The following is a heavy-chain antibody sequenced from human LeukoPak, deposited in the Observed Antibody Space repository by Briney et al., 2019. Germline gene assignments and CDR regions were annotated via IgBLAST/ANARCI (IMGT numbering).Heavy chain of an antibody. Sequence: GGSLRLSCAASGFTFSSYAMSWVRHAPGKGLEWVSGISGSGGSTYYADSVEGRFTISRDNSKTTLYLQMNILRAEDTAVYYCAKGIESSGSYYTGFDYWGQGTLVTVSS. CDR1: GFTFSSYA. CDR2: ISGSGGST. CDR3: AKGIESSGSYYTGFDY. J-gene: IGHJ4*02. D-gene: IGHD1-26*01. V-gene: IGHV3-23*01.